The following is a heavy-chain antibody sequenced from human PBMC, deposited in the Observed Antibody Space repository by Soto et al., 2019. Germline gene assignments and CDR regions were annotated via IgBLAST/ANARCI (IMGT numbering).Heavy chain of an antibody. D-gene: IGHD1-26*01. V-gene: IGHV1-18*01. Sequence: ASVKVSCKASGYTFTSYGISWVRQAPGQGLEWMGWISAYNGNTNYAQKLQGRVTMTTDTSTSTAYMELRSLRSDDTAVYYCARDEWSVGATICHAFDYWGQGTLVTVSS. J-gene: IGHJ4*02. CDR1: GYTFTSYG. CDR2: ISAYNGNT. CDR3: ARDEWSVGATICHAFDY.